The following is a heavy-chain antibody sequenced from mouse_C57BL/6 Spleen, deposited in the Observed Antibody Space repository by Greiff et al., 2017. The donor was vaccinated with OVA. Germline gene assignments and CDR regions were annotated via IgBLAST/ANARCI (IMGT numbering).Heavy chain of an antibody. V-gene: IGHV5-16*01. D-gene: IGHD4-1*02. CDR2: INYDGSST. J-gene: IGHJ4*01. CDR3: ARAPNWEGDYYAMDY. CDR1: GFTFSDYY. Sequence: EVMLVESEGGLVQPGSSMKLSCTASGFTFSDYYMAWVRQVPEKGLEWVANINYDGSSTYYLDSLKSRFIISRDNAKNILYLQMSSLKSEDTATYYCARAPNWEGDYYAMDYWGQGTSVTVSS.